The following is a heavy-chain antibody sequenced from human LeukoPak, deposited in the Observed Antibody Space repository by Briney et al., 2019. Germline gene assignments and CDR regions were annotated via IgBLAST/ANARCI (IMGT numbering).Heavy chain of an antibody. D-gene: IGHD3-10*01. CDR3: AKFGLAGSGRYHDAFDI. J-gene: IGHJ3*02. CDR1: GFTFSSYT. CDR2: VSASSDV. Sequence: GGSLRLSCAASGFTFSSYTMNWVRQAPGKGLQWVSTVSASSDVHYSDSVKGRFTISRDNARNSLYLQMNSLRAEDTAVYYCAKFGLAGSGRYHDAFDIWGQGTMVTVSS. V-gene: IGHV3-21*04.